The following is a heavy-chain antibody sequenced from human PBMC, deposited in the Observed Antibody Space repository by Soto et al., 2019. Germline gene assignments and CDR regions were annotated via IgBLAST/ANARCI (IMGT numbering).Heavy chain of an antibody. J-gene: IGHJ4*02. D-gene: IGHD1-26*01. CDR1: GASISSGRHP. CDR2: LYQSGST. V-gene: IGHV4-30-2*01. Sequence: TLSRSCALCGASISSGRHPRSWLRQAPGKGVEWIGYLYQSGSTYYNPSLKSRVTISVDRSKSQFSLKLSSVTAVDTAVYYCARREIQGPIDYWGQGTPVTVSA. CDR3: ARREIQGPIDY.